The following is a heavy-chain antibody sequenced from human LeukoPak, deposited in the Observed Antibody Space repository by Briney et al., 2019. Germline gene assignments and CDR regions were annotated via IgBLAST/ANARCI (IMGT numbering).Heavy chain of an antibody. CDR3: ASEASITIFGVVTYYFDY. Sequence: SQTLSLTCTVSGGSISSGSYYWSWIRQPAGKRLEWIGRIYTSGSTNYNPSLKSRVTISVDTSKNQFSLRLSSVTAADTAVYYCASEASITIFGVVTYYFDYWGQGTLVTVSS. CDR1: GGSISSGSYY. CDR2: IYTSGST. J-gene: IGHJ4*02. D-gene: IGHD3-3*01. V-gene: IGHV4-61*02.